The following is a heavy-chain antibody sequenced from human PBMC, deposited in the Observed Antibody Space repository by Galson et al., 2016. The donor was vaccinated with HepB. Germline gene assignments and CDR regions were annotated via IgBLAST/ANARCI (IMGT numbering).Heavy chain of an antibody. J-gene: IGHJ4*02. CDR2: ISGSGGST. V-gene: IGHV3-23*01. CDR1: GFTLSRYS. D-gene: IGHD1-26*01. CDR3: ARRGGSYYYFDY. Sequence: SLRLSCAASGFTLSRYSMTWVRQAPGKGLEWVSSISGSGGSTYYADSVKGRFAISRDTSKNTLYLQMNSLRAEDTAVYYCARRGGSYYYFDYWGQGTLVTVSS.